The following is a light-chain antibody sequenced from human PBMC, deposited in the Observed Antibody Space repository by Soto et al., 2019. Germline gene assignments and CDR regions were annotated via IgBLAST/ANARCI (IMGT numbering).Light chain of an antibody. J-gene: IGKJ2*01. V-gene: IGKV3-20*01. CDR1: QSVTSRY. CDR2: GVS. Sequence: NVLTQSPGTLSLSPGERATLSCRATQSVTSRYFAWYQQKPGQAPRLLFYGVSSRATDIPDRFSGSGSGTDFTLTISRLEPEDFVVYYCQQYSTLPHTFGQGTKLEVK. CDR3: QQYSTLPHT.